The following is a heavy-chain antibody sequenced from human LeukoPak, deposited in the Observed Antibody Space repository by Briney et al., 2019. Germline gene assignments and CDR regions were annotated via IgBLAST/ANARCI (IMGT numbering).Heavy chain of an antibody. CDR3: AREGDYDILTGYLRANSGWFDP. CDR1: GGTFSSYA. Sequence: SVKVSCKASGGTFSSYAISWVRQAPGQGLEWMGGIIPIFGTADYAQKFQGRVTITADESTSTAYMELSSLRSEDTAVYYCAREGDYDILTGYLRANSGWFDPWGQGTLVTVSS. CDR2: IIPIFGTA. V-gene: IGHV1-69*13. D-gene: IGHD3-9*01. J-gene: IGHJ5*02.